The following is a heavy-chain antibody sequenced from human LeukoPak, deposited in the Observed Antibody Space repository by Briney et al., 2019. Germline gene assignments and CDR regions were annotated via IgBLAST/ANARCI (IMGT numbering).Heavy chain of an antibody. D-gene: IGHD1-1*01. CDR3: ARGGTTTYYYYGMDV. V-gene: IGHV1-69*06. CDR1: GGTFSSYA. J-gene: IGHJ6*04. CDR2: IIPIFGTA. Sequence: ASVKVSCKASGGTFSSYAISWVRQAPGQGLEWMGGIIPIFGTANYAQKFQGRVTITADKSTSTAYVELSSLRSEDTAVYYCARGGTTTYYYYGMDVWGKGTTVTVSS.